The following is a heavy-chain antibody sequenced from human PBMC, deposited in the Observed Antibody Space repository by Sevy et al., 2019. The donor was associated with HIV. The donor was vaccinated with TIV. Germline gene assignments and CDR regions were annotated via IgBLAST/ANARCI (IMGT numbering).Heavy chain of an antibody. CDR1: GFTFSNAW. CDR3: TTGGNYYDSSGYYVLSATYYFDY. CDR2: IKSKTDGGTT. J-gene: IGHJ4*02. V-gene: IGHV3-15*01. Sequence: GGSLRLSCAASGFTFSNAWMSWVRQAPGKGLEWVGRIKSKTDGGTTDYAAPMKGRFTISRDDSKNTLYLQMNSLKTEDTAVYYCTTGGNYYDSSGYYVLSATYYFDYWGQGTLVTVSS. D-gene: IGHD3-22*01.